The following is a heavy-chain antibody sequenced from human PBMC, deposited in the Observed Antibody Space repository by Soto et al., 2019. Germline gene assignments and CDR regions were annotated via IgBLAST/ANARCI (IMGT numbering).Heavy chain of an antibody. CDR3: ARGALDIVATRGRNYYYYYYGMDV. J-gene: IGHJ6*02. V-gene: IGHV4-34*01. CDR1: GGSFSGYY. Sequence: SETLSLTCAVYGGSFSGYYWSWIRQPPGKGLEWIGEINHSGSTNYNPSLKSRVTISVDTSKNQFSLKLSSVTAADTAVYYCARGALDIVATRGRNYYYYYYGMDVWGQGTTVTVSS. CDR2: INHSGST. D-gene: IGHD5-12*01.